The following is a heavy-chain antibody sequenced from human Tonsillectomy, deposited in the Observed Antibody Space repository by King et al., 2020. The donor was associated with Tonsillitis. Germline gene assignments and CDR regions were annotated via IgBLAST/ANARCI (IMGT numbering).Heavy chain of an antibody. V-gene: IGHV4-39*01. CDR3: ARRHLLGYCSSTSCYFDAFDI. D-gene: IGHD2-2*01. Sequence: QLQESGPGLVKPSETLSLTCTVSAGSISNNSYYWGWIRQPPGKGLEWIGSIHYSGSTRYKPSLKSRVTISVDTSKNQFSLKLSSVTAADTAVYYCARRHLLGYCSSTSCYFDAFDIWGQGTMVPVSS. J-gene: IGHJ3*02. CDR1: AGSISNNSYY. CDR2: IHYSGST.